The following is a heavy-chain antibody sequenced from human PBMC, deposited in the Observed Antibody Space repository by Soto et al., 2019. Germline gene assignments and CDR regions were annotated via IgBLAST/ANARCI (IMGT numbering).Heavy chain of an antibody. Sequence: ASETLSLTCAVYGGSFSGYYWSWIRQPPGKGLEWIGEINHSGSTNYNPSIKSRVTISVDTSKNQFSLKLRSVTAADTAVYYFARGSSIAALGRFFNWFDPWGQGTLVTVSS. D-gene: IGHD6-6*01. CDR3: ARGSSIAALGRFFNWFDP. CDR1: GGSFSGYY. J-gene: IGHJ5*02. V-gene: IGHV4-34*01. CDR2: INHSGST.